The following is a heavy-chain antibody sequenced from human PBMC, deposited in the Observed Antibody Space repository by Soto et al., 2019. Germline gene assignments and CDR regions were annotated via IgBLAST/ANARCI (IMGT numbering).Heavy chain of an antibody. CDR3: TKTIFVSSGPFDS. Sequence: GGSLRLSCVASGFRFSNYMMNWVRQAAGKGPEWVSSVGSSGGDTHYADSVRGRATISRDNSRNTLYLQMNNLRADDTAIYYCTKTIFVSSGPFDSWGQGTLVTVSS. CDR2: VGSSGGDT. J-gene: IGHJ4*02. D-gene: IGHD3-10*02. CDR1: GFRFSNYM. V-gene: IGHV3-23*01.